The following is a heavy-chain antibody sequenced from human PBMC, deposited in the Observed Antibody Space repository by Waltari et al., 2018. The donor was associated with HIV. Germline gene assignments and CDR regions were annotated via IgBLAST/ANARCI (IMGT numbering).Heavy chain of an antibody. J-gene: IGHJ5*02. D-gene: IGHD1-26*01. Sequence: EVPLVESGGGLVEPGGSLRLSCAPSGFSVISFRLNWVSLAPGKGLEWVSSISSTSSHIFYADSVRGRFTISRDNAKNSLYLQMNSLKAEDTAVYYCARGGAGATAEDLFDPWGQGTLVTVSS. CDR3: ARGGAGATAEDLFDP. CDR2: ISSTSSHI. CDR1: GFSVISFR. V-gene: IGHV3-21*01.